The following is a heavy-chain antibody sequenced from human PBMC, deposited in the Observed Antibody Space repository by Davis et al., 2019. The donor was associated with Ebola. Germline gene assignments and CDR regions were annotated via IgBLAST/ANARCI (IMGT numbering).Heavy chain of an antibody. CDR2: ISGSGGST. CDR3: ARVVITTTIFYYYYGMDV. D-gene: IGHD1-14*01. Sequence: GESLKISCAASGFTFSSYAMSWVRQAPGKGLEWVSAISGSGGSTYYADFVKGRFTISRDNAKNSLYLQMNSLRAEDTAVYYCARVVITTTIFYYYYGMDVWGQGTTVTVSS. V-gene: IGHV3-23*01. CDR1: GFTFSSYA. J-gene: IGHJ6*02.